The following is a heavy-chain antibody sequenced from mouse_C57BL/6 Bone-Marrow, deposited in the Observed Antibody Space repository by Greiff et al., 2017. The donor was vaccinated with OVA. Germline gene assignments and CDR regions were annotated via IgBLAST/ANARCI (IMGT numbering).Heavy chain of an antibody. CDR1: GYTFTGYW. CDR3: ARRGFIKGFAY. CDR2: ILPGSGST. V-gene: IGHV1-9*01. D-gene: IGHD1-1*01. Sequence: VQLQQSGAELMKPGASVKLSCKATGYTFTGYWIEWVKQRPGHGLEWIGEILPGSGSTNYNEKFKGKATFTVDTSSNTAYMQLSSLTTEDSAIYYCARRGFIKGFAYWGQGTLVTVSA. J-gene: IGHJ3*01.